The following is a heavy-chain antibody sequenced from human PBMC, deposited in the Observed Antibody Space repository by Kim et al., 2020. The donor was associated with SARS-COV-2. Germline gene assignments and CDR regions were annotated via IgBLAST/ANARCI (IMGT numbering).Heavy chain of an antibody. CDR2: IYNSGTT. Sequence: SETLSLTCTVSGGSLINYYWNWIRQSPGKGLEWIASIYNSGTTHYNPPLKSGGTISVDTSKNQFSLNLTSVTAADTALNYFSRGFQGRSPRLYYGVDVWGQGTTVTVSS. CDR3: SRGFQGRSPRLYYGVDV. J-gene: IGHJ6*02. D-gene: IGHD3-10*01. CDR1: GGSLINYY. V-gene: IGHV4-59*01.